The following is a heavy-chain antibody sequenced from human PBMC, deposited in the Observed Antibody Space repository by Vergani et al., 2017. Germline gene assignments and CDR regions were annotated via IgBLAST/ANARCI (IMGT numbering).Heavy chain of an antibody. D-gene: IGHD3-3*01. CDR1: GFTFDDYA. Sequence: EVQLVESGGGVVQPGGSLRLSCAASGFTFDDYAMHWVRQAPGKGLEWVSLISGDGGSTYYADSVKGRFTISRDNSKNSLYLQMNSLRTEDTALYYCAKERDYDFWSGYYRYYYYGMDVWGQGP. V-gene: IGHV3-43*02. J-gene: IGHJ6*02. CDR2: ISGDGGST. CDR3: AKERDYDFWSGYYRYYYYGMDV.